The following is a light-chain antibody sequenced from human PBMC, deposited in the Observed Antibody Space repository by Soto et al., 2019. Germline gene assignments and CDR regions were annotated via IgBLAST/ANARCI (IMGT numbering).Light chain of an antibody. J-gene: IGLJ1*01. V-gene: IGLV2-11*01. CDR1: SSDVGGYNY. CDR2: DVT. CDR3: CSYAGSYSYV. Sequence: QSALTQPRSVSGSPGQSVAISCTGTSSDVGGYNYVSWYQQHPGKAPKLIIYDVTKRPPGVPDRFSGSSSGNTASLTISGLQAEDEADYFCCSYAGSYSYVFGTGTKVTVL.